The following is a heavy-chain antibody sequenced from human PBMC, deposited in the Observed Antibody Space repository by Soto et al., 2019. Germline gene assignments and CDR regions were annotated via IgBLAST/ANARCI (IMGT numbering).Heavy chain of an antibody. V-gene: IGHV1-8*01. CDR2: MNPNSGNT. CDR1: GYTFTNYD. D-gene: IGHD3-3*01. CDR3: IGWSGPGCMDV. Sequence: QVQLVQSGAEAEKPGASVKVSCKASGYTFTNYDINWVRQATGQGLEWMGWMNPNSGNTGYAQKFRGRLPMTRNTSTSTAYMELSSLRSEDTAVYYCIGWSGPGCMDVWGQGTTVTVSS. J-gene: IGHJ6*02.